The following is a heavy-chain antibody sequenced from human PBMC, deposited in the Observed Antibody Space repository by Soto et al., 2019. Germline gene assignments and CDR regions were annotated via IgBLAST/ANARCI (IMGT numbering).Heavy chain of an antibody. Sequence: GTLPLPCNDSGGSISSHYWPWIRQPAGKGLEWIGRIYTSGSTNYNPSLKSRVTMSVDTSTDQFSLKLRSVTAADTAVYYCAREKWGSSSWYIYYGMDSWGQGTTGIVSS. CDR3: AREKWGSSSWYIYYGMDS. J-gene: IGHJ6*02. D-gene: IGHD6-13*01. CDR1: GGSISSHY. V-gene: IGHV4-4*07. CDR2: IYTSGST.